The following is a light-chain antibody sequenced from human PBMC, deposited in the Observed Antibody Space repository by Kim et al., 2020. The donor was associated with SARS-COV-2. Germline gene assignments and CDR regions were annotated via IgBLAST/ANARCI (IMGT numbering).Light chain of an antibody. CDR2: EDS. CDR3: YSTDSSGNHRV. V-gene: IGLV3-10*01. J-gene: IGLJ3*02. CDR1: ALPKKY. Sequence: PGQTARITCSGDALPKKYGYWYQQKSGQAPVLVIYEDSKRASGIPERFSGSSSGTMATLTISGAQVEDEADYYCYSTDSSGNHRVFGGGTQLTVL.